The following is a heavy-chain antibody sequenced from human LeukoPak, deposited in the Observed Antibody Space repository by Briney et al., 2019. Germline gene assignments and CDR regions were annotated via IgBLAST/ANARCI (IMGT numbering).Heavy chain of an antibody. CDR2: IYHSGST. CDR3: ARENRDYYGSGSYH. D-gene: IGHD3-10*01. CDR1: GGPISSSNW. J-gene: IGHJ4*02. V-gene: IGHV4-4*02. Sequence: SGTLSLTCAGSGGPISSSNWGSWVRQPPGKGLEWIGEIYHSGSTNYNPSLKSRVTISVDKSKNKFSLKLTSVTAADTAVYYCARENRDYYGSGSYHWGQGTLVTVSS.